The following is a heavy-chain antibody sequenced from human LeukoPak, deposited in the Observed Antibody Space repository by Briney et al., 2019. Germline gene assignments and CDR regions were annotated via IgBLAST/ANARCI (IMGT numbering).Heavy chain of an antibody. CDR2: IYSGGST. CDR3: AREADGYNSDY. CDR1: GFTVSSNY. J-gene: IGHJ4*02. V-gene: IGHV3-53*01. D-gene: IGHD5-24*01. Sequence: GGSLRLFCAASGFTVSSNYMSWVRQAPGKGLEGVSVIYSGGSTYYADSVKGRFTISRDNSKNTLYLQMNSLRAEDTAVYYCAREADGYNSDYWGQGTLVTVSS.